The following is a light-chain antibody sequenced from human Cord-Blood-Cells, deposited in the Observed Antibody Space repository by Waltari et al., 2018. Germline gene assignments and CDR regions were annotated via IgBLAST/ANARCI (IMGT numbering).Light chain of an antibody. J-gene: IGLJ2*01. CDR2: EVS. CDR3: CSYAGSSTFV. CDR1: SSDGGSYNL. V-gene: IGLV2-23*02. Sequence: QSALTQPASVSGSPGQSITISCTGTSSDGGSYNLVSWYQQPPGKAPKLMIYEVSKRPSGVSNRFSGSKSGNTASLTISGLQAEDEADYYCCSYAGSSTFVFGGGTKLTVL.